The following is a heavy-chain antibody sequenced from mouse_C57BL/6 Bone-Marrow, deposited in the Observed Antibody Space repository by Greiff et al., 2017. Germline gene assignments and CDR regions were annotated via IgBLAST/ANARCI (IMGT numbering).Heavy chain of an antibody. V-gene: IGHV3-6*01. CDR1: GYSITSGYY. CDR2: ISYDGSN. D-gene: IGHD1-1*01. Sequence: EVQLQESGPGLVKPSQSLSLTCSVTGYSITSGYYWNWIRQFPGNKLEWMGYISYDGSNNYNPSLKNRISFTRDTSKNQFFLKLNSVTTEDTATYYCARDGITTVGFDYWGQGTTLTVSS. J-gene: IGHJ2*01. CDR3: ARDGITTVGFDY.